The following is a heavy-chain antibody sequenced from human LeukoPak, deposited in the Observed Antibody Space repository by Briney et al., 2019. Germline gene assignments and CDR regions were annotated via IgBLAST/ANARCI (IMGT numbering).Heavy chain of an antibody. CDR3: ARHMVATFDY. CDR1: GGSISSYY. Sequence: SETLSLTCTVSGGSISSYYWSWIRQPPGKGLEWIGYIYYSGSTNYNPSLKSRVTISVDTSKNQFSLNLRSVTAADTAVYYCARHMVATFDYWGQGTLVTVSS. CDR2: IYYSGST. V-gene: IGHV4-59*08. D-gene: IGHD5-12*01. J-gene: IGHJ4*02.